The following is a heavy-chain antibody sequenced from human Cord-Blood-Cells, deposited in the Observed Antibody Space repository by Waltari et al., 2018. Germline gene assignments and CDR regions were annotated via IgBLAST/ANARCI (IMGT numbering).Heavy chain of an antibody. J-gene: IGHJ3*02. Sequence: QVQLVQSGAEVKKPGSSVKVSCKASGGTFSSYAISWVRPAPGQGLEWMGGIIPIFGTANYAQKFQGRVTITADESTSTAYMELSSLRSEDTAVYYCAREPRYCSSTSCYFAFDIWGQGTMVTVSS. CDR3: AREPRYCSSTSCYFAFDI. CDR2: IIPIFGTA. CDR1: GGTFSSYA. D-gene: IGHD2-2*01. V-gene: IGHV1-69*01.